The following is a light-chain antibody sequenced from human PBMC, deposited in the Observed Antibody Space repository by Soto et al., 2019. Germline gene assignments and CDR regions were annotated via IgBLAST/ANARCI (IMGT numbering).Light chain of an antibody. CDR3: SSYATNYNYV. Sequence: QSALTQPPSASGSPGQSVTISCTGTSSDVGGYNYVSWYQQHPGKAPKLMIFEVSKRSSGVPDRFSSSKSGNTASLTVSGLQAEDEADYYCSSYATNYNYVFGTGTKVTVL. CDR2: EVS. V-gene: IGLV2-8*01. CDR1: SSDVGGYNY. J-gene: IGLJ1*01.